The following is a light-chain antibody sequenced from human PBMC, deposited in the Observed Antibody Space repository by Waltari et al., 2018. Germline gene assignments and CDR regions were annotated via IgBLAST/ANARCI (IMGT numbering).Light chain of an antibody. J-gene: IGLJ3*02. Sequence: QSALTQPPSSSGSPGQSVTISCTGTSSDFGNYNFVSWYQQHPGKAPKVIIYEVTKRSSGVPDRFSGSKSGNTASLTVSGLQAEDEADYYCSSFAGRWVFGGGTKLTVL. CDR3: SSFAGRWV. V-gene: IGLV2-8*01. CDR2: EVT. CDR1: SSDFGNYNF.